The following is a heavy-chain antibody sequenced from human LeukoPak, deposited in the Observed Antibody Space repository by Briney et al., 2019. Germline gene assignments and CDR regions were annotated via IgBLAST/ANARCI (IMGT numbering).Heavy chain of an antibody. D-gene: IGHD6-6*01. Sequence: PGGSLRRSCAASGFTVSINYRMWVRQAPGKGLEWGSVIYSGGSTYYADSVKGRFTISRDNSKNTLYLQMNSLRAEDTAVYYCARDRGSLAALYYMDVWGKGTTVTVSS. CDR1: GFTVSINY. J-gene: IGHJ6*03. V-gene: IGHV3-53*01. CDR3: ARDRGSLAALYYMDV. CDR2: IYSGGST.